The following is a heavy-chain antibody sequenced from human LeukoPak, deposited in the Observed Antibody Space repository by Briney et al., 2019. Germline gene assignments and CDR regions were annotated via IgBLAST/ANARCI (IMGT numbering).Heavy chain of an antibody. D-gene: IGHD3-22*01. Sequence: GGSLRLSCAASGFTFDDYAMHWVRQAPGKGLEWVSLMKGRFTISRDNSKNSLYLQMNSLRVEDTALYYCAKDTDSSGYYSGYFDYWGQGTLVTVSS. CDR1: GFTFDDYA. CDR3: AKDTDSSGYYSGYFDY. J-gene: IGHJ4*02. V-gene: IGHV3-43D*03.